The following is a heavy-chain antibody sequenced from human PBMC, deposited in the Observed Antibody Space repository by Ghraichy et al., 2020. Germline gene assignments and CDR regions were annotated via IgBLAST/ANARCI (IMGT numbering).Heavy chain of an antibody. Sequence: SETLSLTCTVSGGSISSVYWSWIRQPPGKRLEWIGYIYYSGSINYNPSFKSRVTISVETSKNQFSLKLSPVTAADTAVYYCARGQSGYSYGYYFDHWGQGTLVTVSS. D-gene: IGHD5-18*01. V-gene: IGHV4-59*01. CDR2: IYYSGSI. CDR1: GGSISSVY. CDR3: ARGQSGYSYGYYFDH. J-gene: IGHJ4*02.